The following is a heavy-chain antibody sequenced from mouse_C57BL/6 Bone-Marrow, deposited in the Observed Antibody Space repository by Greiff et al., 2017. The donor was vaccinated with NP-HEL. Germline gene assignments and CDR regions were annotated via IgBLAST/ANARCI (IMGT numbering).Heavy chain of an antibody. J-gene: IGHJ2*01. CDR2: INYDGSST. CDR3: ARDISRYFDY. CDR1: GFTFSDYY. Sequence: EVKLVESEGGLVQPGSSMKLSCTASGFTFSDYYMAWVRQVPEKGLEWVANINYDGSSTYYLDSLKSRFIISRDNAKNILYLQMSSLKSEDTATYYCARDISRYFDYWGQGTTLTVSS. V-gene: IGHV5-16*01. D-gene: IGHD1-1*01.